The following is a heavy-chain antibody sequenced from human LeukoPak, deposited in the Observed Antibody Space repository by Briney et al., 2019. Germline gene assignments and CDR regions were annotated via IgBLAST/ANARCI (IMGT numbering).Heavy chain of an antibody. D-gene: IGHD5-12*01. CDR1: GFTFDDYA. V-gene: IGHV3-43*02. CDR2: LSGDGGRT. J-gene: IGHJ6*02. Sequence: HPGGSLRLSCAASGFTFDDYAMHWVRQAPGKGLEWVSLLSGDGGRTYYADSVKGRSTVSRDNSKNSLYLRMNSLSPEDTALYYCAKDHASGGYINYYYYGMGVWGQGTTVTVSS. CDR3: AKDHASGGYINYYYYGMGV.